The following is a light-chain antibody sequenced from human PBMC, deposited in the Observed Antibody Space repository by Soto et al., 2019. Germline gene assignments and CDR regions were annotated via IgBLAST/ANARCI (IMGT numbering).Light chain of an antibody. CDR1: SSDVGNYNL. CDR2: EGN. V-gene: IGLV2-14*02. CDR3: SSYAGSSNV. J-gene: IGLJ1*01. Sequence: QSVLTQPASVSGSPGQSITISCTGTSSDVGNYNLVSWYQQHPGKAPKLMIYEGNKRPSGVSNRFSGSKSGNTASLTISGLQAEDEADYYCSSYAGSSNVFGTGTKLTVL.